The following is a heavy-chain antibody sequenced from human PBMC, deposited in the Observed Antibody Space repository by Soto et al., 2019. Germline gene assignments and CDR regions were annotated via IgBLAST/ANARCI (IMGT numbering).Heavy chain of an antibody. D-gene: IGHD3-10*01. CDR2: IYYSGST. Sequence: QLQLQESGPGLVKPSETLSLTCTVSGGSISSSSYYWGWIRQPPGKGLEWIGSIYYSGSTYYNPSLKSRVTISVDTSKNQFSLKLSSVTAADTAVYYCASWVREGNNWFDPWGQGTLVTVYS. J-gene: IGHJ5*02. CDR3: ASWVREGNNWFDP. V-gene: IGHV4-39*01. CDR1: GGSISSSSYY.